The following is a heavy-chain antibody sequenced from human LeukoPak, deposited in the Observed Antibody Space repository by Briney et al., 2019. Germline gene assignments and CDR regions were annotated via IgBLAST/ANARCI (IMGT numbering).Heavy chain of an antibody. CDR2: TYYRSKWYN. J-gene: IGHJ3*01. CDR3: ERGGRGDGTGADEAFVS. CDR1: GDSVSSNSS. D-gene: IGHD3-10*01. Sequence: KTSQTLSLTCAISGDSVSSNSSWNWLRQSPSRGLEWLGRTYYRSKWYNDYVVSVKSRLNINPDTSKNQFSLQLNSVTPEDTAVYYGERGGRGDGTGADEAFVSWGKGQMVPVS. V-gene: IGHV6-1*01.